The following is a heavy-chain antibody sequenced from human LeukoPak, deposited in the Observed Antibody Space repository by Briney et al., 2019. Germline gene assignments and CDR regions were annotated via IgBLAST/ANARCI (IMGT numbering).Heavy chain of an antibody. CDR3: AVSGYYGYYFDY. CDR1: GYTLTELS. Sequence: ASVNVSCKVSGYTLTELSMHWVRQAPGKGLEWMGGFDPEDGETIYAQKFQGRVTMTEDTSTDTAYMELSSLRSEDTAVYYCAVSGYYGYYFDYWGQGTLVTVSS. D-gene: IGHD3-22*01. J-gene: IGHJ4*02. CDR2: FDPEDGET. V-gene: IGHV1-24*01.